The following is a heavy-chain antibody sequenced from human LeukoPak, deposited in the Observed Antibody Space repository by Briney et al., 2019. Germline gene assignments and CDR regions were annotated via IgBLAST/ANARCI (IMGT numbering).Heavy chain of an antibody. CDR1: GGSVSNSNYY. J-gene: IGHJ4*02. CDR3: ARQRGYCSGGSCYGMFDY. Sequence: SETLSLTCTVSGGSVSNSNYYCGWVRQPPGTGLEWIGSIYYSGSTYYNPSLKSRVTISVDTSKNQFSLKLSSVTAADTAVYYCARQRGYCSGGSCYGMFDYWGQGTLVTVSS. CDR2: IYYSGST. D-gene: IGHD2-15*01. V-gene: IGHV4-39*01.